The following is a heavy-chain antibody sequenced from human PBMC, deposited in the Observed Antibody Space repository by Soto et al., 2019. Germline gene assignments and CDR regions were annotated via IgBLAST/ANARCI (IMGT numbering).Heavy chain of an antibody. V-gene: IGHV4-4*03. CDR3: ARGGTGSIDY. Sequence: KLPETLSLTCAVSGGSISSTNWWSWVRQPPGQGLDWIGEIYHSGSTNYNPSLKSRLTISVDKSKNQFSLKLSSVTAADTAVYYCARGGTGSIDYWGQGTLVTVSS. D-gene: IGHD1-26*01. CDR2: IYHSGST. CDR1: GGSISSTNW. J-gene: IGHJ4*02.